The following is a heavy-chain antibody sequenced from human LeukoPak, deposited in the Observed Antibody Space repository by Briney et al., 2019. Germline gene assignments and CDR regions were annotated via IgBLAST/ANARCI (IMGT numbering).Heavy chain of an antibody. V-gene: IGHV3-30*04. CDR3: ARGRSSSADAFDI. D-gene: IGHD6-6*01. CDR1: GFTFSSYA. CDR2: ISYDGSNK. Sequence: GGSLRLSCAASGFTFSSYAMHWVRQAPGKGLEWVAVISYDGSNKYYADSVKGRFTISRDNSKNTLYLQMNSLRAEDTAVYYCARGRSSSADAFDIWGQGTLVTVSS. J-gene: IGHJ3*02.